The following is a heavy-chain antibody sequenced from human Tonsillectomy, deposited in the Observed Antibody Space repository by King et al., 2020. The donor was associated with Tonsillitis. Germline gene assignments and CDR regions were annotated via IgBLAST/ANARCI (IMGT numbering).Heavy chain of an antibody. CDR2: IYYSGST. CDR1: GGSISSTTYY. J-gene: IGHJ4*02. D-gene: IGHD4-17*01. Sequence: QLQESGPGLVKPSETLSLTCTVSGGSISSTTYYWGWIRQPPGKGLEWIGSIYYSGSTYYNPSLKSRLTISVDTSKNQFSLKLSSVTAADTAVFYCASETVTTPRFGFWGQGTLVTVSS. V-gene: IGHV4-39*02. CDR3: ASETVTTPRFGF.